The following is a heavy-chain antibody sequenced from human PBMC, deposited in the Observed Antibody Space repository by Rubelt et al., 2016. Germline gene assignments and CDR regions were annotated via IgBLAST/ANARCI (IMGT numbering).Heavy chain of an antibody. CDR2: IWSDGSNK. J-gene: IGHJ4*02. V-gene: IGHV3-33*06. Sequence: TFTSYGMHWVRQAPGKGLESVAVIWSDGSNKDYADSVKGRFTISRDNSKNTLYLEINSLRGEDTAVYYCSNSLNDWGQGTLVTVSS. CDR3: SNSLND. CDR1: TFTSYG. D-gene: IGHD2-8*01.